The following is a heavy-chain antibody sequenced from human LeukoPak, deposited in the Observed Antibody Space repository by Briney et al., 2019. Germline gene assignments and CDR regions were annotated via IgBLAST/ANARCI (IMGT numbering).Heavy chain of an antibody. CDR3: AKDLVQVLDMGEGAFDI. V-gene: IGHV3-23*01. D-gene: IGHD2-2*03. CDR2: ISGSGGST. CDR1: GFTFSVYA. J-gene: IGHJ3*02. Sequence: GGSLRLSCAASGFTFSVYAMSWVRQAPGKGLEWVSAISGSGGSTYYADSVKGRFTISRDNSKNTLYLQMNSLRAEDTAVYYCAKDLVQVLDMGEGAFDIWGQGTMVTVSS.